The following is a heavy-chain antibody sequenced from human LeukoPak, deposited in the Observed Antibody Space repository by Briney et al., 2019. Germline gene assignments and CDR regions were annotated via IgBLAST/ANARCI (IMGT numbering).Heavy chain of an antibody. J-gene: IGHJ4*02. CDR1: GFTFSNYA. CDR3: AKDFTPYGSGSFFDY. D-gene: IGHD3-10*01. V-gene: IGHV3-23*01. Sequence: GGSLRLSCAASGFTFSNYAMSWVRQAPGKGLEWVSSLSTSGVSIYYADSVKGRFTISRDNSKNTLYLQMTSLRADDTAVYYCAKDFTPYGSGSFFDYWGQGTLVTVSS. CDR2: LSTSGVSI.